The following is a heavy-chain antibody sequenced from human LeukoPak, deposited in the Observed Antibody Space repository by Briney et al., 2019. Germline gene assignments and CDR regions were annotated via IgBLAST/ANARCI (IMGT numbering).Heavy chain of an antibody. CDR3: ARDDNSGYYSGP. J-gene: IGHJ5*02. CDR2: INPSSGDT. D-gene: IGHD3-22*01. V-gene: IGHV1-2*06. CDR1: GYTFIDYY. Sequence: ASVKVSCKASGYTFIDYYMHWVRQAPGQGLEWMGRINPSSGDTNYAQKFQGRVTMTRDTSISTAYMELSRLRSDDTAVYYCARDDNSGYYSGPWGQGTLVTVSS.